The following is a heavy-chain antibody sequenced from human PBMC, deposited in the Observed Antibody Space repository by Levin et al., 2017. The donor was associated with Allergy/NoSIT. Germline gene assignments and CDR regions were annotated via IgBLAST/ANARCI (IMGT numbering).Heavy chain of an antibody. D-gene: IGHD6-13*01. V-gene: IGHV3-11*01. CDR2: ISSSGSTI. Sequence: GESLKISCAASGFTFSDYYMSWIRQAPGKGLEWGSYISSSGSTIYYADSVKGRFTISRDNAKNSLYLQMNSLRAEDTAVYYCARDEDHTAAADTGGMDVWGQGTTVTVSS. J-gene: IGHJ6*02. CDR3: ARDEDHTAAADTGGMDV. CDR1: GFTFSDYY.